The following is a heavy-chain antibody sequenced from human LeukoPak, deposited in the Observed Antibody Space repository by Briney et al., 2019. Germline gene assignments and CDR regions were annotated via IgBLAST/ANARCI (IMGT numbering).Heavy chain of an antibody. J-gene: IGHJ3*02. CDR2: IYTRGST. CDR1: GGSINNYY. Sequence: SETLSLTCTVSGGSINNYYWSWIRQPAGKGLEWIGRIYTRGSTNYNPSLKSRVTMSVDTSKNQFSLKLSSVIAADTAVYYCARGRYCSADICSGGDAFDIWGQGTMVSVSS. CDR3: ARGRYCSADICSGGDAFDI. D-gene: IGHD2-15*01. V-gene: IGHV4-4*07.